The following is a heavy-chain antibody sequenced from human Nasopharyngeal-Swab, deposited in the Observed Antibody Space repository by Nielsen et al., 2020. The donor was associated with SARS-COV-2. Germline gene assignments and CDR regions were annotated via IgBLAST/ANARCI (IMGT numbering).Heavy chain of an antibody. CDR1: GYTFTSYD. V-gene: IGHV1-8*01. Sequence: ASVKVSCKASGYTFTSYDIHWVRQASGQGLEWMGWMNPNTGSTGYAQKFQGRVTMTRHTSISTAYMELSSLRSEDTAVYYCARGDFWSGIALDIWGQGTMVIVSS. CDR2: MNPNTGST. D-gene: IGHD3-3*01. CDR3: ARGDFWSGIALDI. J-gene: IGHJ3*02.